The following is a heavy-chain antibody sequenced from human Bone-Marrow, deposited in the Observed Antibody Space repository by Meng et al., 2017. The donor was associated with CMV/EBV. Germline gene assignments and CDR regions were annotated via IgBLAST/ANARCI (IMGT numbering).Heavy chain of an antibody. J-gene: IGHJ5*02. D-gene: IGHD3-3*01. Sequence: GGSLRLSCAASGFTFSSYWMSWVRQAPGKGLEWVANIKQDGSEKYYVDSVKGRFTISRDNAKNSLYLQMNSLRAEDTAVYYCASSYLYYDFWSGYFPWGQGTRVTVYS. CDR1: GFTFSSYW. V-gene: IGHV3-7*01. CDR2: IKQDGSEK. CDR3: ASSYLYYDFWSGYFP.